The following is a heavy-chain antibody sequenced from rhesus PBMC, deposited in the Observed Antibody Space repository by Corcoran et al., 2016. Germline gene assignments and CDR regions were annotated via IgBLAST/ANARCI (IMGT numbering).Heavy chain of an antibody. V-gene: IGHV4-173*01. CDR3: AKGGSECFDS. CDR1: GASISSNW. J-gene: IGHJ4*01. D-gene: IGHD3-22*01. Sequence: QLQLQESGPRLVRASETLSLTCAVSGASISSNWWSWVRQSPGKGLEWIGRISGSNWNTNYNPSLKSRVIISTDTSKNQFSLNLRSVTAADTAVYHCAKGGSECFDSWGQGVLVTVSS. CDR2: ISGSNWNT.